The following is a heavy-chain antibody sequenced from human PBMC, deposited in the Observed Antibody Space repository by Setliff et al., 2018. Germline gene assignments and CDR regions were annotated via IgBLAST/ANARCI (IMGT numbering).Heavy chain of an antibody. CDR2: VDWDDDK. CDR3: AHEGRYTYGPGYDY. V-gene: IGHV2-70*04. D-gene: IGHD5-18*01. Sequence: SGPTLVNPTQTLTLTCTYSGFSFGISGMRLSWIRQAPGKALEWLARVDWDDDKFYSTSLATRLTISKDTFKNQVILTMTNMDPADTAIYYCAHEGRYTYGPGYDYWGQGALVTSPQ. J-gene: IGHJ4*01. CDR1: GFSFGISGMR.